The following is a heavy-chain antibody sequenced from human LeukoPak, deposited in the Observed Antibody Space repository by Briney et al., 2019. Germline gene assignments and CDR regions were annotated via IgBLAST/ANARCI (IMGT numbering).Heavy chain of an antibody. CDR2: ISGSAYST. V-gene: IGHV3-23*01. D-gene: IGHD6-19*01. CDR1: GFTFSSYA. J-gene: IGHJ4*02. Sequence: GGSLRLSCAASGFTFSSYAMSWVRQAPGKGLEWVSAISGSAYSTYYADSVKGRFTISRHNSKNTLYLQMNSLRAEDTAVYYSAKETVAAPPIDYWGQGTLVTVSS. CDR3: AKETVAAPPIDY.